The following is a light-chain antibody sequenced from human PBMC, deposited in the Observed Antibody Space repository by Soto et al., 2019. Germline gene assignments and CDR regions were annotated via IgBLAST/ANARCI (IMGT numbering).Light chain of an antibody. CDR3: QQSYTTPFT. CDR2: AAS. Sequence: DIQMTQSPSSLSASVGERVTITCRASQSIGIYLNWYQQEPGKAPKLLIYAASTLQSGVPLRFSGSGSGTDFTLSIGSLQPEDFATYFCQQSYTTPFTFGPGTKVDIK. CDR1: QSIGIY. J-gene: IGKJ3*01. V-gene: IGKV1-39*01.